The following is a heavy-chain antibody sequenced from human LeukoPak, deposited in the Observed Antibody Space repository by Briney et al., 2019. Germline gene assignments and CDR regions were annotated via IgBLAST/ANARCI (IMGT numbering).Heavy chain of an antibody. V-gene: IGHV3-53*01. CDR2: IYSGGST. D-gene: IGHD5-12*01. CDR3: ASPNSGYDGSVDY. Sequence: GGSLRLSCAASAFSVSSNYMSWVRQAPGKGLEWVSVIYSGGSTYYADSVKGRFTISRDSSKNTLYLQMNSLRAEDTAVYYCASPNSGYDGSVDYWGQGTLVTVSS. J-gene: IGHJ4*02. CDR1: AFSVSSNY.